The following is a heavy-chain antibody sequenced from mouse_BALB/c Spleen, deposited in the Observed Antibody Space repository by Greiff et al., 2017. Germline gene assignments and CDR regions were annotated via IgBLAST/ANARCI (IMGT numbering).Heavy chain of an antibody. V-gene: IGHV5-12-1*01. D-gene: IGHD1-1*01. Sequence: EVKLMESGGGLVKPGGSLKLSCAASGFAFSSYDMSWVRQTPEKRLEWVAYISSGGGSTYYPDTVKGRFTISRDNAKNTLYLQMSSLKSEDTAMYYCARRITTVGEYYFDYWGQGTTLTVSS. CDR3: ARRITTVGEYYFDY. CDR2: ISSGGGST. J-gene: IGHJ2*01. CDR1: GFAFSSYD.